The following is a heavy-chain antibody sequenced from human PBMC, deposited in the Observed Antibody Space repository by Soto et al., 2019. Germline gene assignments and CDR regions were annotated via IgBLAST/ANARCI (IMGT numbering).Heavy chain of an antibody. CDR3: ARSVDP. J-gene: IGHJ5*02. Sequence: SETLSLTCTVSGGSISSSSYYWGWIRQPPGKGLEWIGSIYYSGTTYYNPSLKSRVTISVDTSKNQFSLKLNSVTAADTAVYYCARSVDPWGQGTLVTVSS. CDR2: IYYSGTT. V-gene: IGHV4-39*07. CDR1: GGSISSSSYY.